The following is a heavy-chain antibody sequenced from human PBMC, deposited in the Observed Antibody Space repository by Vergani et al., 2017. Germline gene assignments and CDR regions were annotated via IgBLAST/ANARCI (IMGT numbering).Heavy chain of an antibody. J-gene: IGHJ3*02. Sequence: QVQLQESGPGLVKPSETLSLTCTVSGGSISSYYWSWIRQPPGKGLEWIGYIYYSGSTNYNPSLKSRVTISVDTSKNQFSLKLSSVTGADTAVYYCARDRGGGSYYFDAFDIWGQGTMVTVSS. D-gene: IGHD1-26*01. CDR1: GGSISSYY. V-gene: IGHV4-59*01. CDR2: IYYSGST. CDR3: ARDRGGGSYYFDAFDI.